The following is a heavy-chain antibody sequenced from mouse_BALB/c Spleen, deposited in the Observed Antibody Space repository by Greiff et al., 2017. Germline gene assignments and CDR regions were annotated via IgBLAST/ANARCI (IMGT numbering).Heavy chain of an antibody. V-gene: IGHV3-8*02. CDR3: ARYSDGYYAMDY. Sequence: EVQVVESGPSLVKPSQTLSLTCSVTGDSITSGYWNWIRKFPGNKLEYMGYISYSGSTYYNPSLKSRISITRDTSKNQYYLQLNSVTTEDTATYYCARYSDGYYAMDYWGQGTSVTVSS. CDR2: ISYSGST. CDR1: GDSITSGY. J-gene: IGHJ4*01. D-gene: IGHD2-3*01.